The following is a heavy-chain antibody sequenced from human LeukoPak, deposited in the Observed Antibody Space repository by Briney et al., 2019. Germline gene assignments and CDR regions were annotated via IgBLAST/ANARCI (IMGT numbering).Heavy chain of an antibody. Sequence: GGSLRLSCAASGFTFSSYAMSWVRQAPGKGLEWVSGISGSGGSTKYADSVKGRFTISRGNSKNSLDLQMNSLRGEDTAVYFCAKAQYSGNYPYFDYWGQGTLVTVSS. D-gene: IGHD1-26*01. CDR2: ISGSGGST. CDR3: AKAQYSGNYPYFDY. J-gene: IGHJ4*02. CDR1: GFTFSSYA. V-gene: IGHV3-23*01.